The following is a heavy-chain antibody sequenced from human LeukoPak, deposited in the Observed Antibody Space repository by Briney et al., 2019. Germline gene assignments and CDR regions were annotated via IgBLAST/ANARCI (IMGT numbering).Heavy chain of an antibody. J-gene: IGHJ4*02. CDR3: AKSHTSSYEEN. V-gene: IGHV3-74*01. Sequence: GGSLRLSCAASGFTFSSYWMHWVRQAPGKGLVWVSRINSDGSSTSYADSVKGRFTISRDNSKNTLYLQMNSLRAEDTAVYYCAKSHTSSYEENWGQGTLVTVSS. D-gene: IGHD2-2*01. CDR1: GFTFSSYW. CDR2: INSDGSST.